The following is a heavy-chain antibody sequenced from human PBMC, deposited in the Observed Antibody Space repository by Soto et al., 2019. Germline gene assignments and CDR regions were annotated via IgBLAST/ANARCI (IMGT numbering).Heavy chain of an antibody. J-gene: IGHJ6*02. Sequence: QVQLVQSGAEVKKPGSSVKVSCKASGGTFSSYAISWVRQAPGQGLEWMGGIIPIFGTANYAQKFQGRVTITADKSPSTAYMELSSLRSEDTAVYYCARAGYCSSTSCYRVGYYYYYYGMDVWGQGTTVTVSS. CDR2: IIPIFGTA. V-gene: IGHV1-69*06. CDR3: ARAGYCSSTSCYRVGYYYYYYGMDV. D-gene: IGHD2-2*02. CDR1: GGTFSSYA.